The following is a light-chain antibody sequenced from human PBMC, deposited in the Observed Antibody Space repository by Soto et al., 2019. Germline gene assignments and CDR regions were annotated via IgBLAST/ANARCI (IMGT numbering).Light chain of an antibody. CDR2: GAS. V-gene: IGKV3-15*01. Sequence: EIDVTQSPAILSVAAGERATLSCRASQNIDNNLAWYQQKPGQALRLLIYGASTRAFGIPARFSGSGSGTQFTLAISSLQSEDSAIYYCQQYNNWPAAITFGQGTRLEIK. CDR1: QNIDNN. J-gene: IGKJ5*01. CDR3: QQYNNWPAAIT.